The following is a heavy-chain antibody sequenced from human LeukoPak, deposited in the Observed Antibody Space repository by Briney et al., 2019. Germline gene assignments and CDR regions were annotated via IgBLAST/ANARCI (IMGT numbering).Heavy chain of an antibody. CDR2: IYSGGST. J-gene: IGHJ4*02. CDR1: GFTFDDYG. CDR3: ARDEAYSSFDY. Sequence: PGGSLRLSCAASGFTFDDYGMSWVRQAPGKGLEWVSVIYSGGSTYYADSVKGRFTISRDNAKNSLYLQMNSLRAEDTAVYYCARDEAYSSFDYWGQGILVTVSS. V-gene: IGHV3-20*04. D-gene: IGHD4-11*01.